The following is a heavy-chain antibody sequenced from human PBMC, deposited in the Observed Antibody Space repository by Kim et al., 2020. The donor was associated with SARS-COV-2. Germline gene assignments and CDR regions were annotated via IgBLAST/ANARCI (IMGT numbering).Heavy chain of an antibody. CDR3: ARHWRATGSSSSPNGN. D-gene: IGHD6-6*01. Sequence: GESLKISCKGSGYSFTSYWISWVRQMPGKGLEWMGRIDPSDSYTNYSPSFQGHVTISADKSISTAYLQWSSLKASDTAMYYCARHWRATGSSSSPNGNWGQGTLVTVSS. CDR1: GYSFTSYW. CDR2: IDPSDSYT. V-gene: IGHV5-10-1*01. J-gene: IGHJ4*02.